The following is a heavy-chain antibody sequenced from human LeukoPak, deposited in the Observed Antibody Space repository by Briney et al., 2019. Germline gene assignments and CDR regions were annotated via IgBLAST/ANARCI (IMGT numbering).Heavy chain of an antibody. CDR2: ISYDGSNK. J-gene: IGHJ4*02. D-gene: IGHD2-15*01. V-gene: IGHV3-30-3*01. CDR1: GFTFSNYA. CDR3: TRDIGVTAWGEWNY. Sequence: GGSLRLSCAASGFTFSNYAMHWVRQAPGKGLEWVAVISYDGSNKYYADSVEGRFTISRDNAENTLYLQMSSLRAEDTAVYYCTRDIGVTAWGEWNYWGQGTLVTVSS.